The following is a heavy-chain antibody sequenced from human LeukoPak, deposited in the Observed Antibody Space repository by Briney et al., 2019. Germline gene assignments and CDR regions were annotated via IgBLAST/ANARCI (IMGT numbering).Heavy chain of an antibody. CDR3: ARRGGWYSRANWFDP. CDR1: GFTFDDYG. J-gene: IGHJ5*02. V-gene: IGHV3-20*04. CDR2: INWNGGST. D-gene: IGHD6-19*01. Sequence: PGGSLRLSCAASGFTFDDYGMSWVRPAPRKGLEWVSGINWNGGSTGSADSVKGRFTISRDNAKNSLYLQMNSLGAEDTALYYCARRGGWYSRANWFDPWGQGTLVTVSP.